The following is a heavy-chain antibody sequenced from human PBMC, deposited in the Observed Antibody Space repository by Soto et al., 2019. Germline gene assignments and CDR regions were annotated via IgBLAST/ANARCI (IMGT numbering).Heavy chain of an antibody. Sequence: EVQLVESGGGLVQPGGSLRLSCAASGFTFSSYAMHWVRQAPGKGLEYVSVITSNGGNTDYASSVKGRFTISRDNSKNTLHLPMGSLRAEDMAVYYCARRIPFGYGMDGWGQGTTVTVSS. CDR1: GFTFSSYA. D-gene: IGHD2-21*01. CDR2: ITSNGGNT. J-gene: IGHJ6*02. V-gene: IGHV3-64*01. CDR3: ARRIPFGYGMDG.